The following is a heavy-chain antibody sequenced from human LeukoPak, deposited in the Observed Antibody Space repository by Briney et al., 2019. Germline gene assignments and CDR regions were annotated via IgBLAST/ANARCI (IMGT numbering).Heavy chain of an antibody. CDR2: ISSSGSTI. D-gene: IGHD6-13*01. V-gene: IGHV3-11*04. CDR3: AIDRLRIAAAGCNWAPVDY. CDR1: GFTFSAYY. J-gene: IGHJ4*02. Sequence: GGSLRLSCAASGFTFSAYYMSWIRQAPGKGLEWVSYISSSGSTIYYADSVKGRFTISRDNAKNSLYLQMNSLRAEDTAVYYCAIDRLRIAAAGCNWAPVDYWGQGTLVTVSS.